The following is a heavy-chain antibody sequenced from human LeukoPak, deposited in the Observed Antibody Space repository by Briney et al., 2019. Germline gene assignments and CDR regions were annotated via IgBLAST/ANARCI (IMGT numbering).Heavy chain of an antibody. J-gene: IGHJ4*02. CDR1: GYTFTSYG. CDR3: ARNVRDTGTFDY. Sequence: SVKVSCKASGYTFTSYGISWVRQAPGQGLEWMGWMDPNSNNTGYAQKFQGRVTMTRNPSISTAYMELSSLRSEDTAVYYCARNVRDTGTFDYWGQGTLVTVSS. D-gene: IGHD5-18*01. V-gene: IGHV1-8*02. CDR2: MDPNSNNT.